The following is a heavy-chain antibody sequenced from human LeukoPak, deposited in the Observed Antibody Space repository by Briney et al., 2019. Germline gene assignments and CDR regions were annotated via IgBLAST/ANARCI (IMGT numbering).Heavy chain of an antibody. CDR2: INHSGST. V-gene: IGHV4-34*01. CDR3: ARGLVYYYYYMDV. CDR1: GVSFSGYY. Sequence: SETLSLTCAVYGVSFSGYYWSWIRQPPGKGLEWIGEINHSGSTNYNPSLKSRVTISVDTSKNQFSLKLSSVTAADTAVYYCARGLVYYYYYMDVWGKGTTVTVSS. J-gene: IGHJ6*03.